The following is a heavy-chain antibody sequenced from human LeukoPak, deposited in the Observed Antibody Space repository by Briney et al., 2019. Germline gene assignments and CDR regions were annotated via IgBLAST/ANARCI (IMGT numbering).Heavy chain of an antibody. D-gene: IGHD5-18*01. CDR3: ARDPGYSYGYLRYWYFDL. Sequence: SETLSLTCAVYGGSFSGYYWSWIRQPPGKGLEWIGEINHSGSTNYNPSLKSRVTISVDTSKNQFSLKLSSVTAEDTAVYYCARDPGYSYGYLRYWYFDLWGRGTLVTVSS. J-gene: IGHJ2*01. V-gene: IGHV4-34*01. CDR1: GGSFSGYY. CDR2: INHSGST.